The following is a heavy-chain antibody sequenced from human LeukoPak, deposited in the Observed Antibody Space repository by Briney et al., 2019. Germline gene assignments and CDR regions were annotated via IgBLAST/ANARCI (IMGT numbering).Heavy chain of an antibody. CDR1: GFTFSSYG. Sequence: GGSLRLSCAASGFTFSSYGMHWVRQAPGKGLEWVAVIWYDGSNKYYADSVKGRFTISRDNSKNTLYLQMNSLRAEDTAVYYCAKDSSGYSYGSFPGYWGQGTLVTDSS. V-gene: IGHV3-33*06. CDR3: AKDSSGYSYGSFPGY. CDR2: IWYDGSNK. J-gene: IGHJ4*02. D-gene: IGHD5-18*01.